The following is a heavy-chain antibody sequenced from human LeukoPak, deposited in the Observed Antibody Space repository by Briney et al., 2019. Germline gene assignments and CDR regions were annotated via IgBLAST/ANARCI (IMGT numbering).Heavy chain of an antibody. J-gene: IGHJ6*02. CDR2: ISAYNGNT. CDR3: ARAGPAPPYNYYYGMDV. CDR1: GYTFTSYG. Sequence: ASVKVSCKASGYTFTSYGISWVRQAPGQGLEWMGWISAYNGNTNYAQKLQGRVTMTTDTSTSTAYMELRSLRSDDTAVYYCARAGPAPPYNYYYGMDVWGQGTTVTVSS. V-gene: IGHV1-18*01.